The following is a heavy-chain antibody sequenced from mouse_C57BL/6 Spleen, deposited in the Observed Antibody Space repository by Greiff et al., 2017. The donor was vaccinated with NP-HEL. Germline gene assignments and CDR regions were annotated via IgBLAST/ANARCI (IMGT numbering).Heavy chain of an antibody. V-gene: IGHV1-81*01. D-gene: IGHD1-1*01. Sequence: VQRVESGAELARPGASVKLSCQASGYTFTSYGISWVKQRTGQGLEWIGEIYPRSGNTYYNEKFNGKATLTADKSSSTAYMELRSLTSEDSAVYFCASSYGSSYGYFDVWGTGTTVTVSS. CDR2: IYPRSGNT. CDR1: GYTFTSYG. J-gene: IGHJ1*03. CDR3: ASSYGSSYGYFDV.